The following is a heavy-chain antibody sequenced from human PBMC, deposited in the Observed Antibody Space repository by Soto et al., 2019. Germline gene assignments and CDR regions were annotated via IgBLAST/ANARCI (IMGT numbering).Heavy chain of an antibody. CDR3: AIVFCNQLFAY. Sequence: TYNCKNRSWAHQDTGQGLEWMGLMDPNSGDTGYAQKFQGRVTMTRDTSISTAYMELSSLRSDDTAVDDCAIVFCNQLFAYLGQGTL. CDR2: MDPNSGDT. CDR1: TYNCKN. J-gene: IGHJ4*02. D-gene: IGHD2-2*01. V-gene: IGHV1-8*01.